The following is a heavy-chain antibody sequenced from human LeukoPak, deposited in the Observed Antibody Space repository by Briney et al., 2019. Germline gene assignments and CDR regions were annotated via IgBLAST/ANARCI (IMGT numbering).Heavy chain of an antibody. V-gene: IGHV3-53*01. CDR2: IYSGEVT. Sequence: GRSLRLSCAASGFTVISRSMNWVRQAPGKGLECVSIIYSGEVTSYADSVKGRFTISRDSGTNTLFLQMDNLRADDTAVYYCARVVAAVALRDYHYVDVWGKGTTVTVSS. D-gene: IGHD2-15*01. CDR3: ARVVAAVALRDYHYVDV. J-gene: IGHJ6*03. CDR1: GFTVISRS.